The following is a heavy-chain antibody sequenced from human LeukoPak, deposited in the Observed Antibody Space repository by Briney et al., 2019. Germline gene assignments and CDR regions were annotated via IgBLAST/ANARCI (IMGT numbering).Heavy chain of an antibody. CDR2: IYYSGST. Sequence: SETLSLTCTVSGGSISSYYWSWIRQPPGEGLEWIGYIYYSGSTNYNPSLKSRVTISVDTSKNQFSLQLNSVTPEDTAVYYCARGPVGTNYDYVWGSYRPYFDYWGQGTLVTVSS. CDR3: ARGPVGTNYDYVWGSYRPYFDY. D-gene: IGHD3-16*02. CDR1: GGSISSYY. J-gene: IGHJ4*02. V-gene: IGHV4-59*12.